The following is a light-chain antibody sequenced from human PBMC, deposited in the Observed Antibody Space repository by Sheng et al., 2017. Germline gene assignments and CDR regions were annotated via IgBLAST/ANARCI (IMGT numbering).Light chain of an antibody. CDR1: PSVSSSY. Sequence: EIVLTQSPGTLSLSPGERATLSCRASPSVSSSYLAWYQQKPGQAPRLLIYGASSRATGIPDRFSGSGSGTDFTLIISRLEPEDFAVYYCQQYGSSPWTFGQGTKVE. CDR3: QQYGSSPWT. CDR2: GAS. V-gene: IGKV3-20*01. J-gene: IGKJ1*01.